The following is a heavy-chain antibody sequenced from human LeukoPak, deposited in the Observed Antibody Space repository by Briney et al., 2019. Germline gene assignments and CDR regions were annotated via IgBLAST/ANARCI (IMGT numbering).Heavy chain of an antibody. Sequence: GGSLRLSCAASGFTFSDYYMSWIRQAPGKGLEWVSYISSSSTIYYADSVKGRFTISRDNAKNSLYLQMNSLRAEDTAVYYCARDNWNGWDYWGQGTLVTVSS. V-gene: IGHV3-69-1*01. CDR2: ISSSSTI. CDR1: GFTFSDYY. D-gene: IGHD1-20*01. CDR3: ARDNWNGWDY. J-gene: IGHJ4*02.